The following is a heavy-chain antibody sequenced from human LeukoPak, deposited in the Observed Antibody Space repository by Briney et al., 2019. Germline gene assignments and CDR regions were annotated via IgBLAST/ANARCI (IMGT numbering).Heavy chain of an antibody. D-gene: IGHD3-22*01. CDR3: AKSAALDNSGYSDY. V-gene: IGHV3-30*18. J-gene: IGHJ4*02. CDR1: GFTFSSYG. Sequence: GGSLRLSCAASGFTFSSYGMHWVRQAPGQGLEWVAVISYDGNNKYYADSVKGRFTISRDDSKKTLSLQMNSLGAEDTAVYYCAKSAALDNSGYSDYWGQGILVTISS. CDR2: ISYDGNNK.